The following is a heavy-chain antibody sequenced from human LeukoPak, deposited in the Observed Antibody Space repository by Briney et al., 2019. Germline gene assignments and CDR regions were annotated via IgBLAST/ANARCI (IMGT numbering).Heavy chain of an antibody. Sequence: GGSLRLSCAASGFTFSSYGMHWVRQAPGKGLEWVAVISYDGSNKYYADSVKGRFTISRDNSKNTLYLQMNSLRAEDTAVYYCAKDSLDYWGQGTLVTVSS. CDR2: ISYDGSNK. J-gene: IGHJ4*02. CDR3: AKDSLDY. CDR1: GFTFSSYG. V-gene: IGHV3-30*18.